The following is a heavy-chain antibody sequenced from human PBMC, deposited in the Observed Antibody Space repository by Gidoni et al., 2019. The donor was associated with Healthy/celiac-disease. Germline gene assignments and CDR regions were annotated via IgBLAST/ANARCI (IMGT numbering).Heavy chain of an antibody. V-gene: IGHV1-18*01. Sequence: QVQLVQSGAAVKKPGASVKVSCKASGHTVTSYGISWVRQAPGQGLEWMGWISAYNGNTNYAQKLQGRVPMTTDTSTSTAYMELRSLRSDDTAVYYCAREGWAQQPGPWFDPWGQGTLVTVSS. D-gene: IGHD6-13*01. CDR3: AREGWAQQPGPWFDP. CDR1: GHTVTSYG. J-gene: IGHJ5*02. CDR2: ISAYNGNT.